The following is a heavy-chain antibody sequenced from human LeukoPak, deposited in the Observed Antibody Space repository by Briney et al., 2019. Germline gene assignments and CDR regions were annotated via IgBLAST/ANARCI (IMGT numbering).Heavy chain of an antibody. D-gene: IGHD2-21*02. CDR3: AKNAIVVVTASTLDY. CDR1: GFTFSSYG. J-gene: IGHJ4*02. V-gene: IGHV3-30*18. Sequence: PGGSLRLSCVTSGFTFSSYGMHWVRQVPGKGLEWVAVISYDAKSSYHVDSVKGRFTISRDNSKNTLYLQMNSLRAEDTAVYYCAKNAIVVVTASTLDYWGQGTLVTVSS. CDR2: ISYDAKSS.